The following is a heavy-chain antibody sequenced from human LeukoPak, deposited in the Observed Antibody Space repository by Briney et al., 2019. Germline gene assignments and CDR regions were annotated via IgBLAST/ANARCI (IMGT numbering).Heavy chain of an antibody. CDR2: IKQAGSEN. J-gene: IGHJ4*02. CDR1: GFTFSSYW. V-gene: IGHV3-7*01. D-gene: IGHD3-22*01. CDR3: AKDLYSELDSSGYYPFDY. Sequence: GGSLRLSCAASGFTFSSYWMSWVRQAPGKGLEWVANIKQAGSENYYVDSVKGRFTISRDNAKNSLYLQMNSLRAEDTAVYYCAKDLYSELDSSGYYPFDYWGQGTLVTVSS.